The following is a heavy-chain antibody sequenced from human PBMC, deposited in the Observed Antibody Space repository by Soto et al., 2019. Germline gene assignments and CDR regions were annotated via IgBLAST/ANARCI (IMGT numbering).Heavy chain of an antibody. CDR2: IIPILGIA. V-gene: IGHV1-69*02. D-gene: IGHD3-10*01. Sequence: QVQLVQSGAEVKKPGSSVKVSCKASGGTFSSYTISWVRQAPGQGLEWMGRIIPILGIANYAQKFQGRVTITAEKSTSTAYMERSRLRSEDTAVYFCARSGKPYFYCSGSYGMDVWGQGTTVTVSS. CDR1: GGTFSSYT. CDR3: ARSGKPYFYCSGSYGMDV. J-gene: IGHJ6*02.